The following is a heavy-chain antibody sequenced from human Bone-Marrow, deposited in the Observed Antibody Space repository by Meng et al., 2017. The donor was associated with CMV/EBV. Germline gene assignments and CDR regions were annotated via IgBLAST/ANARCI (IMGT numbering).Heavy chain of an antibody. CDR3: TRDAHLTTVTPNWFDP. D-gene: IGHD4-17*01. CDR1: GNPFTDYY. CDR2: INPNSGDT. V-gene: IGHV1-2*02. Sequence: QVQRVCAVDELRNAGDSVKVSCKASGNPFTDYYMHWVRQAPGQGLEWMGCINPNSGDTNYAQKFQGRVTMTRDTSISTAYMELSRLRSDDTAVYYCTRDAHLTTVTPNWFDPWGQGTLVTVSS. J-gene: IGHJ5*02.